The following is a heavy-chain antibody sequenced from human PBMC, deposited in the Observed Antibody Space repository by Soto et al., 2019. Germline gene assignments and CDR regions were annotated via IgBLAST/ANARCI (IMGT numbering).Heavy chain of an antibody. CDR1: GLTFRDAW. V-gene: IGHV3-15*05. D-gene: IGHD1-1*01. CDR2: IKSNAAKAPP. CDR3: AWQGTTSFYFHS. J-gene: IGHJ4*02. Sequence: GGSLRLSCAVSGLTFRDAWMNWVRQAPGKGLEWVGNIKSNAAKAPPEYAESVKGRFIISRDDPKNTVYLQMSGLKTEDTAVYYCAWQGTTSFYFHSWRQGTRVSVSS.